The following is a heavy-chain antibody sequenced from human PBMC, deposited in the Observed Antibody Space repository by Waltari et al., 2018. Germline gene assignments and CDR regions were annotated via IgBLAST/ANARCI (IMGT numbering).Heavy chain of an antibody. CDR3: ARAVTPDY. V-gene: IGHV4-34*01. CDR2: INHSGST. J-gene: IGHJ4*02. Sequence: QVQLQPWGAGLLKPSETLSLTCAVSGGSFRGYYWSWIRQPPGKGLEWIGEINHSGSTNYNPSLKSRVTISVDTSKNQFSLKLSSVTAADTAVYYCARAVTPDYWGQGTLVTVSS. D-gene: IGHD4-17*01. CDR1: GGSFRGYY.